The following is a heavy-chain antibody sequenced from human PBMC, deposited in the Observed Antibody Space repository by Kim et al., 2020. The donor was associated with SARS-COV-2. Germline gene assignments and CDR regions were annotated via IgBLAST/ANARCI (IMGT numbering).Heavy chain of an antibody. Sequence: QQFQGRVTMTRDTSISTAYMELSRLRSDDTAVYYCARAQQLELRMTFDPWGQGTLVTVSS. V-gene: IGHV1-2*02. CDR3: ARAQQLELRMTFDP. D-gene: IGHD1-7*01. J-gene: IGHJ5*02.